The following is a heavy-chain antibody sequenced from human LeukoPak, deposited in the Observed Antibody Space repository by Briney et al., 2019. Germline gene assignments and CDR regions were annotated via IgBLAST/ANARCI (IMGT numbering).Heavy chain of an antibody. J-gene: IGHJ4*02. CDR2: IRSKANNYAT. Sequence: GGSLRLSCAASGFTFSGSAMHWVRQASGKGLEWVGRIRSKANNYATAYAASVKGRFTISRDDSKNTAYLQMNSLKTEDTAVYYCTRHRYDTTDMEGWGQGTLVTVSS. CDR3: TRHRYDTTDMEG. CDR1: GFTFSGSA. D-gene: IGHD3-9*01. V-gene: IGHV3-73*01.